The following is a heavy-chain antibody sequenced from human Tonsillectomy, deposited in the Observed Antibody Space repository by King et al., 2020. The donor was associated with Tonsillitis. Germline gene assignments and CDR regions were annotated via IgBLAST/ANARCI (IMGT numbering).Heavy chain of an antibody. V-gene: IGHV1-2*02. J-gene: IGHJ6*03. CDR3: ARDIFGGYFYYMDV. CDR1: VYTFTGYY. D-gene: IGHD3-10*01. CDR2: INPNNSDT. Sequence: QLVQSGAEVKKPGASVKVSCKASVYTFTGYYVHWVRQAPGQGLEWMGWINPNNSDTSFAQKFQGRVTMTRDTSISTAYMELSRLRSDDTAVYYCARDIFGGYFYYMDVWGKGTTVTVSS.